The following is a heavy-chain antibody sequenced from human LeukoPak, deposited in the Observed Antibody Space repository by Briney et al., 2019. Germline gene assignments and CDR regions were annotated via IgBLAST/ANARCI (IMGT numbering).Heavy chain of an antibody. CDR3: ARGVPPTTVTTTLYFDY. D-gene: IGHD4-11*01. CDR1: GGSISSYY. V-gene: IGHV4-59*01. Sequence: SETLSLTCTVSGGSISSYYWSWIRQPPGKGLEWIGYIYYSGSTNYNPSLKSRVTISVDTSKNQFSLKLSSVTAADTAVYYCARGVPPTTVTTTLYFDYWGQGTLVTVSS. J-gene: IGHJ4*02. CDR2: IYYSGST.